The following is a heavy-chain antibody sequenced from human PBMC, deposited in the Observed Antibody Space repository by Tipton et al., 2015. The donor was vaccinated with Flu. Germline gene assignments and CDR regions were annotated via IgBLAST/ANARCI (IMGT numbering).Heavy chain of an antibody. V-gene: IGHV4-31*03. J-gene: IGHJ4*02. D-gene: IGHD3-10*01. CDR2: IYYSGST. CDR1: GGSISSGGYY. Sequence: TLSLTCTVSGGSISSGGYYWSWIRQHPGKGLEWIGYIYYSGSTYYNPSLKSRVTISVDTSKNQFSLKLSSVTAADTAVYYCARTVLLGFGESAYYFDYWGQGTLVTVSS. CDR3: ARTVLLGFGESAYYFDY.